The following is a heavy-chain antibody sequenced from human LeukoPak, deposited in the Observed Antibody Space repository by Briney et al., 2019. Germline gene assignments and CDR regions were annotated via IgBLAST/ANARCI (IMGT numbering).Heavy chain of an antibody. Sequence: PGGSLRLSCAASGLTFSRYWMHWVRQAPGKGLVWVSHINSDGSSTSYADFVQGRFTISRDNAKNTLYLQMNSLRVEDTAMYYCVRDNYGVDYWGQGTLVTVSS. V-gene: IGHV3-74*01. CDR1: GLTFSRYW. CDR3: VRDNYGVDY. J-gene: IGHJ4*02. D-gene: IGHD4-17*01. CDR2: INSDGSST.